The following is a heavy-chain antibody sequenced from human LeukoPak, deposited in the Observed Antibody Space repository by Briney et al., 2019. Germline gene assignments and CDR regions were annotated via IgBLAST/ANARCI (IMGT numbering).Heavy chain of an antibody. Sequence: GGSLRLSCAASGFTVSSNYMNWVRQAPGKGLEWVSGISGSGDSTFYADSVKGRFTISRDNSKNTRYLQMNSLRAEDTAVYYCAKTYYSSRAHYYYYYYMDVWGKGTTVTVSS. J-gene: IGHJ6*03. CDR3: AKTYYSSRAHYYYYYYMDV. CDR1: GFTVSSNY. CDR2: ISGSGDST. V-gene: IGHV3-23*01. D-gene: IGHD3-10*01.